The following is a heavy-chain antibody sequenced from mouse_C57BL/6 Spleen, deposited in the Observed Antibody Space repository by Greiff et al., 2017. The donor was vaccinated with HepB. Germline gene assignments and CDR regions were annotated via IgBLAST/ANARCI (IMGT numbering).Heavy chain of an antibody. V-gene: IGHV1-63*01. D-gene: IGHD2-5*01. CDR3: ARAYSNFYYFDY. J-gene: IGHJ2*01. Sequence: VQLQQSGAELVRPGTSVKMSCKASGYTFTNYWIGWAKQRPGHGLEWIGDIYPGGGYTNYNEKFKGKATLTADKSSSTAYMQLSSLTSEDSAIYYCARAYSNFYYFDYWGQGTTLTVSS. CDR2: IYPGGGYT. CDR1: GYTFTNYW.